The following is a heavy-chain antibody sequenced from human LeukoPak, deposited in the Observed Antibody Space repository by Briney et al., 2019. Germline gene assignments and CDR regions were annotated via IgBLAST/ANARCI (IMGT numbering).Heavy chain of an antibody. CDR1: GFTFSNAW. V-gene: IGHV3-30*02. Sequence: GGSLRLSCAASGFTFSNAWMIWVRQAPGKALEWVALIQSDGNNEYYADSVKGRFTISRDNSKNTLYLQMNSLRAEDTAIYYCVADFDYWGQGTLVTVS. CDR2: IQSDGNNE. CDR3: VADFDY. D-gene: IGHD6-19*01. J-gene: IGHJ4*02.